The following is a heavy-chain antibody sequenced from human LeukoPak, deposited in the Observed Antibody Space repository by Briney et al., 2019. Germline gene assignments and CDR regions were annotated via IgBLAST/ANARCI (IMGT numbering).Heavy chain of an antibody. CDR1: GGSFSGYY. Sequence: SETLSLTCAVYGGSFSGYYWSWIRQPPGKGLEWIGEINHSGGTNYNPSLKSRVTISVDTSKNQFSLKLSSVTAADTAVYYCARVGYDSSGYFTAPDYWGQGTLVTVSS. CDR3: ARVGYDSSGYFTAPDY. V-gene: IGHV4-34*01. CDR2: INHSGGT. J-gene: IGHJ4*02. D-gene: IGHD3-22*01.